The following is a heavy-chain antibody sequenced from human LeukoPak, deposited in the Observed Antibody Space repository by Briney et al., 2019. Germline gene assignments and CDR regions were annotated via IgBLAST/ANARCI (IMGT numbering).Heavy chain of an antibody. J-gene: IGHJ4*02. CDR3: ASGRGYSYGYPYYFDY. Sequence: SVEVSCXASGGTFSSYAISWVRQARGQGLEWMGGIIPIFGTANYAQKFQGRVTITTDESTSTAYMELSSLRSEDTAVYYCASGRGYSYGYPYYFDYWGQGTLVTVSS. CDR2: IIPIFGTA. D-gene: IGHD5-18*01. V-gene: IGHV1-69*05. CDR1: GGTFSSYA.